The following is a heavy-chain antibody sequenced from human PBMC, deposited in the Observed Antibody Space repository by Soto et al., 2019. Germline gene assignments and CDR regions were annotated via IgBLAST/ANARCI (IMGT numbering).Heavy chain of an antibody. CDR1: GGSITSSSHY. D-gene: IGHD2-2*01. CDR3: ARALWGPAGHINWFDP. Sequence: SETLYLTCTVSGGSITSSSHYWGWIRQPPGKGLECIGNIYYDGNTYYNPSLKSRVTISLDTSKNQFSLKLNSVTAADTAVYYCARALWGPAGHINWFDPWGQGTLVTVSS. CDR2: IYYDGNT. J-gene: IGHJ5*02. V-gene: IGHV4-39*07.